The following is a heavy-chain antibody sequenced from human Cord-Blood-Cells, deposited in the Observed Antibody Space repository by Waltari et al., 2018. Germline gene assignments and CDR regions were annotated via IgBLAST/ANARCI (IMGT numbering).Heavy chain of an antibody. CDR1: GFTFSSYA. D-gene: IGHD4-4*01. CDR2: ISYDGSNK. J-gene: IGHJ6*02. Sequence: QVQLVESGGGVVQPGRSLRLSCAASGFTFSSYAMHRVRQDPGKGLEWVAVISYDGSNKYYADYVKGRFTISRDNSKNTLYLQMNSLRAEDTAVYYCARDQSVNDYSNYYYYGMDVWGQGTTVTVSS. CDR3: ARDQSVNDYSNYYYYGMDV. V-gene: IGHV3-30-3*01.